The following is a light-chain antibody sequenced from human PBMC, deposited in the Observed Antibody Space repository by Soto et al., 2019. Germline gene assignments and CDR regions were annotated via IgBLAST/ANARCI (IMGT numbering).Light chain of an antibody. J-gene: IGLJ2*01. V-gene: IGLV3-1*01. CDR2: QNN. CDR3: QAWDSRTVI. CDR1: KLGDKY. Sequence: SYELTQPPSVSVSPGQTASITCCGDKLGDKYVCWYQQRPGQSPVVVIYQNNKRPSGIPERFSGSNSGNTATLTISGTQAMDEADYFCQAWDSRTVIFGGGTELTVL.